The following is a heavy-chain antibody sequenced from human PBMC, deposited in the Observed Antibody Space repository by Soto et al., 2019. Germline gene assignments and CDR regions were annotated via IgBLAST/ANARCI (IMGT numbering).Heavy chain of an antibody. Sequence: PGGSLRLSCAASGFTFDDYAMHWVRQAPGKGLEWVSGISWNSGSIGYADSVKGRFTISRDNAKNSLYLQMNSLRAEDTALYYCAKDMNYYDSPYFDYWGQGTLVTVSS. CDR1: GFTFDDYA. V-gene: IGHV3-9*01. D-gene: IGHD3-22*01. J-gene: IGHJ4*02. CDR3: AKDMNYYDSPYFDY. CDR2: ISWNSGSI.